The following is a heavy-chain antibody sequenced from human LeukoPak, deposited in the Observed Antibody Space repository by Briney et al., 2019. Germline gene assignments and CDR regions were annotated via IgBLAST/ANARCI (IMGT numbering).Heavy chain of an antibody. CDR1: GFTFNSYW. D-gene: IGHD6-19*01. V-gene: IGHV3-21*01. CDR3: ARDGSGDLHFDY. CDR2: ISSSSSYI. J-gene: IGHJ4*02. Sequence: GGSLRLSCAASGFTFNSYWMNWVRQAPGKGLEWVSSISSSSSYIYYADSVKGRFTISRDNAKNSLYLQMSSLRAEDTAVYYCARDGSGDLHFDYWGQGTLVTVSS.